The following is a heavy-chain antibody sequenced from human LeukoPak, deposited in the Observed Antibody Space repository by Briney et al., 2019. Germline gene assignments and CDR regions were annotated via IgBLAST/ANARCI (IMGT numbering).Heavy chain of an antibody. CDR1: GFTFSSYG. V-gene: IGHV3-30*03. CDR3: ARDYGRRGKLNRNIAVAGYFDY. J-gene: IGHJ4*02. CDR2: ISYDGSNK. D-gene: IGHD6-19*01. Sequence: GRSLRLSCAASGFTFSSYGMHWVRQAPGKGLEGVAVISYDGSNKYYADSVKGRFTISRDNSRNTLYLQMNSLRVADTAVYYCARDYGRRGKLNRNIAVAGYFDYWGQGTLVTVSS.